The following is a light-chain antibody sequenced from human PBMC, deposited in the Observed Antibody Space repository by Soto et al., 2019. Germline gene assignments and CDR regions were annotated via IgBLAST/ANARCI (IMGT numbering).Light chain of an antibody. J-gene: IGKJ4*01. Sequence: EVVLTQSPGTLSLSPGERATLSCRASPSISSRYLTWYQQKPGQAPRLLIYGASSRATGISDRFSGSGSGTDFILTITRLEPEDFAVYYCQQYGSSTQVTFGGGTKVEIK. CDR1: PSISSRY. CDR3: QQYGSSTQVT. CDR2: GAS. V-gene: IGKV3-20*01.